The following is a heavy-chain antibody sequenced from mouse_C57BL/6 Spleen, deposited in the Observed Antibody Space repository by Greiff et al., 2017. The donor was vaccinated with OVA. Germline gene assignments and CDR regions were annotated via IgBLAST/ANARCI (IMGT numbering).Heavy chain of an antibody. D-gene: IGHD4-1*02. Sequence: EVQLQQSGPVLVKPGASVKMSCKASGYTFTDYYMNWVKQSHGKSLEWIGVINPYNGGTSYNQKFKGKATLTVDKSSSTAYMQLSSLTSEDSAVYYCAATGTRWYFDVWGTGTTVTVSS. CDR1: GYTFTDYY. CDR2: INPYNGGT. V-gene: IGHV1-19*01. CDR3: AATGTRWYFDV. J-gene: IGHJ1*03.